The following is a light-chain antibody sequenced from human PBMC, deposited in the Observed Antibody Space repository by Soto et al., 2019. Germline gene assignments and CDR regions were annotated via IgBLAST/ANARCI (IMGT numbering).Light chain of an antibody. CDR1: TSNIGSDYG. Sequence: QSVLTQPPSVSGAPGQRVTISCTGGTSNIGSDYGVHWYQQLPGRAPRLLIYINDKRPSGVPDRFSGSKSGTSASLAITGLQAEDEADYYCQSSDSRLSGVIFGGGTKLTVL. J-gene: IGLJ2*01. CDR3: QSSDSRLSGVI. V-gene: IGLV1-40*01. CDR2: IND.